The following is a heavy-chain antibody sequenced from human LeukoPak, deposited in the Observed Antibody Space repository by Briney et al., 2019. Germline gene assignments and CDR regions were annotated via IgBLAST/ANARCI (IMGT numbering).Heavy chain of an antibody. CDR3: ARDPAAGPDTAFDY. Sequence: GASVKVSCKASGDTFSCYYMHWVRQAPGQGLEWMGWINLNSGDTRYPQRFQGRVTLTRDTFITTAYMEMSRLRSDDTGIYYCARDPAAGPDTAFDYWGQGTLVTVSS. J-gene: IGHJ4*02. D-gene: IGHD6-13*01. V-gene: IGHV1-2*02. CDR1: GDTFSCYY. CDR2: INLNSGDT.